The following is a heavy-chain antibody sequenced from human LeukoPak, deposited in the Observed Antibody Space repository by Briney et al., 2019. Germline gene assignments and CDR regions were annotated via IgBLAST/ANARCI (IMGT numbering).Heavy chain of an antibody. D-gene: IGHD2-15*01. J-gene: IGHJ3*02. V-gene: IGHV1-2*02. Sequence: GASVKVSCKASGYTFTGYFMHWVRQAPGQGLEWMGWINSNSGGTHYAQNFQGRVTMTRDTSISTAYMELSRLRSDDTAVYFCARESVAAGGFDIWGQGTMVTVSS. CDR3: ARESVAAGGFDI. CDR2: INSNSGGT. CDR1: GYTFTGYF.